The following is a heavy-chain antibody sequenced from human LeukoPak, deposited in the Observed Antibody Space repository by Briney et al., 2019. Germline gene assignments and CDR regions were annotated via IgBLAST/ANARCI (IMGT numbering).Heavy chain of an antibody. D-gene: IGHD1-26*01. J-gene: IGHJ4*02. V-gene: IGHV3-23*01. Sequence: PGGSLRLSCAASGFTFSTYSMTWVRQAPGKGLEWVSVISGSGGSTYYADSVKGRFTISRDNSKNTLYLQMNSLRAEDTAVYYCAKDGITGKVGATNYFDYWGRGTLVTVSS. CDR1: GFTFSTYS. CDR3: AKDGITGKVGATNYFDY. CDR2: ISGSGGST.